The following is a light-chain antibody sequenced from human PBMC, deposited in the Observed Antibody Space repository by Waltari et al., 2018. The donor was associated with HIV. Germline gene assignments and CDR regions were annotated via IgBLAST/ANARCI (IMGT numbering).Light chain of an antibody. J-gene: IGLJ3*02. CDR1: NSSIGSGY. CDR2: RND. Sequence: QSVLTQPPSASGTPGQRVTISCSGSNSSIGSGYVCWYQQLPGTAPKLVIYRNDQRPSGVPDRFSGSKSGTSASLAISGLRSEDEADYYCGAWNGSPSGPVFGGGTKLTVL. CDR3: GAWNGSPSGPV. V-gene: IGLV1-47*01.